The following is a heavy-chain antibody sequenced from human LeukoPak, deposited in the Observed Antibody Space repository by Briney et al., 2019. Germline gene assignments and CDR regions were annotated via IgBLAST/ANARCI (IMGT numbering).Heavy chain of an antibody. CDR3: TRVESGGGAY. D-gene: IGHD1-26*01. J-gene: IGHJ4*02. V-gene: IGHV3-72*01. CDR2: TRNKANSFTT. CDR1: GFTFSSYS. Sequence: PGGSLRLSCAASGFTFSSYSMNWVRQAPGKGLEWVGRTRNKANSFTTEYAASVKGRFTISRDDSKNSLYLQMNSLKTEDTAVYYCTRVESGGGAYWGQGTLVTVSS.